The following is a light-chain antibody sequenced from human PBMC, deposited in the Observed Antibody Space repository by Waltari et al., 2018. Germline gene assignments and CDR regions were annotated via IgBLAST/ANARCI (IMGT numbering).Light chain of an antibody. CDR1: SLRTPY. CDR2: GKN. Sequence: SSELTQGPDVSVALGQTVKITCQGESLRTPYASWYQVKPGQAPALVIYGKNNRPSGIPDRFSASSSGSTASLTIIGAQAEDEADYYCHSRDSSGNVLIGGGTKLTVV. CDR3: HSRDSSGNVL. J-gene: IGLJ2*01. V-gene: IGLV3-19*01.